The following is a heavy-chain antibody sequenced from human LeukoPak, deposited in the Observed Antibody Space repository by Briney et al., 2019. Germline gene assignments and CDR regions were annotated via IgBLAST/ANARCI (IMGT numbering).Heavy chain of an antibody. D-gene: IGHD4-17*01. J-gene: IGHJ4*02. CDR2: ISAYNGNT. CDR3: ARDPFGDYGDLPYFDY. Sequence: ASVKVSCKASGYTFTSYGISWVRQAPGQGLEWMGWISAYNGNTNYAQKLQGRVTMTTDTSTSTAYMELRSLRSDDTAVYYCARDPFGDYGDLPYFDYWGQGTLVTVSS. V-gene: IGHV1-18*01. CDR1: GYTFTSYG.